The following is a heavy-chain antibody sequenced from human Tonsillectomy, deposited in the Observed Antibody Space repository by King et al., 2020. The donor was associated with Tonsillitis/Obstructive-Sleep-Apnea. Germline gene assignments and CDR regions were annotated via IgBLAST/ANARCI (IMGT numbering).Heavy chain of an antibody. CDR1: GGSFSGFY. V-gene: IGHV4-34*01. D-gene: IGHD2-15*01. Sequence: VQLQQWGAGLLKPSETLSLTCAVYGGSFSGFYWNWIRQPPGKGLEWSGEINHSGNTNYNPSGKSRVTISVDTSKNPFSLKLTSVTAADTAVYYCARAPYCSGGRCFDDAFDIWGQGTMVTVSS. CDR2: INHSGNT. CDR3: ARAPYCSGGRCFDDAFDI. J-gene: IGHJ3*02.